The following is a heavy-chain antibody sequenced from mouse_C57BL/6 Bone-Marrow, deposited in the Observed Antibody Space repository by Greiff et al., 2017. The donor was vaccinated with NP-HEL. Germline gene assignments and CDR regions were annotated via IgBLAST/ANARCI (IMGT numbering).Heavy chain of an antibody. CDR3: ARSADSSYVAY. D-gene: IGHD1-1*01. CDR1: GYTFTSYG. V-gene: IGHV1-81*01. Sequence: VQVVESGAELARPGASVKLSCKASGYTFTSYGISWVKQRTGQGLEWIGEIYPRSGNTYYNEKFKGKATLTADKSSSTAYMELRSLTSEDSAVYFCARSADSSYVAYWGQGTLVTVSA. CDR2: IYPRSGNT. J-gene: IGHJ3*01.